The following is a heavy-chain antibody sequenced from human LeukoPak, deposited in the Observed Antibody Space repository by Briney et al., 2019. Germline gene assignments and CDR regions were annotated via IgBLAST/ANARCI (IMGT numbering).Heavy chain of an antibody. CDR2: IYYSGST. Sequence: SETLSLTCTVSGGSISSYYWSWIRQPPGKGLEWIGYIYYSGSTNYNPSLKSRVTISVDTSKNQFSLKLSSVTAADTAVYYCARGGYSYGYDAFDIWGQGTMVTVSS. CDR1: GGSISSYY. V-gene: IGHV4-59*01. CDR3: ARGGYSYGYDAFDI. J-gene: IGHJ3*02. D-gene: IGHD5-18*01.